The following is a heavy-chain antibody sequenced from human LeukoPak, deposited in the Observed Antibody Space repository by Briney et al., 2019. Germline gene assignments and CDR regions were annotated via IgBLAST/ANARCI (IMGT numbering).Heavy chain of an antibody. D-gene: IGHD6-19*01. J-gene: IGHJ4*02. Sequence: PSETLSLTCAVYGGSFSGYYWSWIRQPPGKGLEWIGEINHSGSTNYNPPLKSRVTISVDTSKNQFSLKLSSVTAADTAVYYCARARVAGPIDYWGQGTLVTVSS. CDR1: GGSFSGYY. CDR2: INHSGST. V-gene: IGHV4-34*01. CDR3: ARARVAGPIDY.